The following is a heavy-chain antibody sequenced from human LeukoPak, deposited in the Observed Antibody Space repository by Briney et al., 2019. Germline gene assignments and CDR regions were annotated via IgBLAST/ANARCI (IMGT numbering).Heavy chain of an antibody. D-gene: IGHD6-13*01. J-gene: IGHJ4*02. CDR3: ARHEAAAGDFDY. V-gene: IGHV3-21*01. CDR2: ISSSSSYI. Sequence: GSLRLSCAASGFTFSSYSMNWVRQAPGKGLEWVSSISSSSSYIYYADSVKGRFTISRDNAKNSLYLQMNSLRAEDTAVYYCARHEAAAGDFDYWGQGTLVTVSS. CDR1: GFTFSSYS.